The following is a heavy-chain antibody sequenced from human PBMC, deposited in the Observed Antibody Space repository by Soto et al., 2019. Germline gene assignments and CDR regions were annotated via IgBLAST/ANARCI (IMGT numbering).Heavy chain of an antibody. D-gene: IGHD3-3*01. Sequence: SETLSLTCSVSGGSISSSYWSWIRQPPGKGLEWIGYIYYSGESNYNPSLKSRVTMSVDTSKNQFALKLSSVTAADTAVYYCARHFRNYDFADILGQRTMVTVSS. J-gene: IGHJ3*02. CDR3: ARHFRNYDFADI. CDR1: GGSISSSY. CDR2: IYYSGES. V-gene: IGHV4-59*08.